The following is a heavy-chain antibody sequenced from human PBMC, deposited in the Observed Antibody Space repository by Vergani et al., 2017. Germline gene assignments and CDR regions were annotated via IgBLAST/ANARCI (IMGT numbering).Heavy chain of an antibody. CDR1: GFTFIMHA. D-gene: IGHD6-19*01. V-gene: IGHV3-23*01. CDR3: AKVGRSEVAGTFGAFDI. J-gene: IGHJ3*02. Sequence: EVQLLESGGDLVQPGGSLRLSCAASGFTFIMHAMSWVRQAPGKGLELVSTLSASDRRTHYADSVKGRFTISRDNSKNTLFLHMNSLRPEDTAVYYCAKVGRSEVAGTFGAFDIWGQGTRVTVSS. CDR2: LSASDRRT.